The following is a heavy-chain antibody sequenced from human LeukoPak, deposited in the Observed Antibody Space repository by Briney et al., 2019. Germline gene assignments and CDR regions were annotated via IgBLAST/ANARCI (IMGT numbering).Heavy chain of an antibody. J-gene: IGHJ4*02. CDR1: GFTFSRNT. Sequence: GGSLRLSCSASGFTFSRNTMHWVRQAPGKGLEYVSGTTDTGGSTYYAYSVKGRFTISRDNSRDTMYLQMNSLRTEDTAVYYCARTLRGGKFDYWGQGTLVTVSS. D-gene: IGHD4-23*01. CDR3: ARTLRGGKFDY. V-gene: IGHV3-64*04. CDR2: TTDTGGST.